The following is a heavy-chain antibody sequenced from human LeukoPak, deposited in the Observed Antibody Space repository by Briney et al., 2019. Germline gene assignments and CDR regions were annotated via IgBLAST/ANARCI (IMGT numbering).Heavy chain of an antibody. J-gene: IGHJ4*02. D-gene: IGHD5/OR15-5a*01. CDR1: GGSISSSSFS. Sequence: SETLSLTCTVSGGSISSSSFSWVWIRQPPGKGLQWIGNIHYSGSSYYNPSLKSRVTISVDTSRNIFSLKMHSVTAADTAVYYCAAMSSRFEYYFDYWGQGALVPVSS. CDR3: AAMSSRFEYYFDY. CDR2: IHYSGSS. V-gene: IGHV4-39*01.